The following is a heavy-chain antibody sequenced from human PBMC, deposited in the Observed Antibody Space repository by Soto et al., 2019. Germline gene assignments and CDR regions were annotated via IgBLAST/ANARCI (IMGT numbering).Heavy chain of an antibody. CDR1: GFTFSTYA. CDR3: AKDKRDYDVLTGPDY. Sequence: QVHLVESGGGVVQPGRSLRLSCAASGFTFSTYAMHWVRQAPGKGREWVAVIWYDESNKFYAESVKGRFTISRDNSKNEVYLQMNSLRAEDTAVYYCAKDKRDYDVLTGPDYWGQGTLVTVSS. D-gene: IGHD3-9*01. CDR2: IWYDESNK. V-gene: IGHV3-33*03. J-gene: IGHJ4*02.